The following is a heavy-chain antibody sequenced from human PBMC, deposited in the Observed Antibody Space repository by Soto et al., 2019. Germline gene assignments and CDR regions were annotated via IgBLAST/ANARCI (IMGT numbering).Heavy chain of an antibody. Sequence: WTWIRQHPGRSLEWIGYIYHIGSPYYNPSLESRVTISLDTSKNQFSLNLTSVTAADTAIYYCVRDRALDSSGHWFDTWGQGTLVTVSS. CDR2: IYHIGSP. CDR3: VRDRALDSSGHWFDT. J-gene: IGHJ5*02. V-gene: IGHV4-31*02. D-gene: IGHD6-19*01.